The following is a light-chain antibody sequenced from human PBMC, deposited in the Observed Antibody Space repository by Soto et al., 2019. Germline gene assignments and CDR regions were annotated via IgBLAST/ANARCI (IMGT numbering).Light chain of an antibody. V-gene: IGKV1D-12*01. Sequence: DIQMTQSPSSVSASVGDRVTITCRASQAISTWLAWYQQKPGKAPKLLIYAASKLQTGVPSRFSGSGSGTDFTLTISSLQPEDFATYCCQQANSFPRTFGQGTKVEIK. J-gene: IGKJ1*01. CDR1: QAISTW. CDR3: QQANSFPRT. CDR2: AAS.